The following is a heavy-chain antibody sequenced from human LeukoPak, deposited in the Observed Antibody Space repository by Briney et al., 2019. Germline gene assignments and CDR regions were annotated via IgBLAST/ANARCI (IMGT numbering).Heavy chain of an antibody. Sequence: ASVKVSCTVAGYTLTELSMHWARQAPGKGLEWMGGFDSEEGETIYAQKFQGRVAMTEDTSTDTAYMELSSLRSEDTAVYYCATIPSRAAVARPFDYWGQGTLVIVSS. J-gene: IGHJ4*02. CDR1: GYTLTELS. CDR2: FDSEEGET. V-gene: IGHV1-24*01. D-gene: IGHD6-6*01. CDR3: ATIPSRAAVARPFDY.